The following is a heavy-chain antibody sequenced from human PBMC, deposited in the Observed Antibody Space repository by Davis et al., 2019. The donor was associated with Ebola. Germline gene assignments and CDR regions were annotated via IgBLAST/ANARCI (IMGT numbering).Heavy chain of an antibody. V-gene: IGHV3-30-3*01. D-gene: IGHD2-8*02. J-gene: IGHJ1*01. CDR2: IAYDGSTE. CDR3: ARDSRGGGVTSKHLQY. Sequence: GGSLRLSCAASGFTFSNYAMDWVRQAPGKGLEWVAVIAYDGSTEYYADSVKDRFTISRDNSKNMVYLQMNSLRPEDTAVYYCARDSRGGGVTSKHLQYWGQGTRVTVSS. CDR1: GFTFSNYA.